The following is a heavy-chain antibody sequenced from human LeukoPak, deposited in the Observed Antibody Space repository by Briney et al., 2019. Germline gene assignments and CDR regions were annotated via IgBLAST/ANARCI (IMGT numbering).Heavy chain of an antibody. CDR1: GFTFSSYG. CDR3: AKRRYYGSGSFYNDY. V-gene: IGHV3-23*01. J-gene: IGHJ4*02. CDR2: ISGSGGST. Sequence: GGSLRLSCAASGFTFSSYGMSWVRQAPGKGLEWVSAISGSGGSTYYADSVKGRFTISRDNSKNTLYLQMNSLRAEDTAVYYCAKRRYYGSGSFYNDYWGQGTLVTVSS. D-gene: IGHD3-10*01.